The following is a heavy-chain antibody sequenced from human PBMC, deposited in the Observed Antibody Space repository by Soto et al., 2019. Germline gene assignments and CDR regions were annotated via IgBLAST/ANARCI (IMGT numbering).Heavy chain of an antibody. CDR2: VYYDEST. CDR3: GKVLIGATRHADVDS. Sequence: QVQLQESGPGLLEPLETLSLTCSVSGVSLNSGHCYWVWVRQSPGKGLAWIASVYYDESTYYNPSLKSRVTISIDKPRNQFSLTLKSVTAADTAVYYCGKVLIGATRHADVDSWGQGARVTVSS. J-gene: IGHJ4*02. CDR1: GVSLNSGHCY. D-gene: IGHD2-15*01. V-gene: IGHV4-39*01.